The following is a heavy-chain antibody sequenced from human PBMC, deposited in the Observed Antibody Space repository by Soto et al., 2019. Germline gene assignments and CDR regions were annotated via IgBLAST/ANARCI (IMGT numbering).Heavy chain of an antibody. Sequence: QVQLVQSGAEVKKPGSSVKVSCKASGGTFSSYTISWVRQAPGQGLEWMGRIIPILGIANYAQKFQGRVTITADKSTRTAYMELSSLRSEDTAVYYCAGGWNYTPYYFDYWGQGTLVTVSS. CDR2: IIPILGIA. CDR1: GGTFSSYT. J-gene: IGHJ4*02. D-gene: IGHD1-7*01. V-gene: IGHV1-69*02. CDR3: AGGWNYTPYYFDY.